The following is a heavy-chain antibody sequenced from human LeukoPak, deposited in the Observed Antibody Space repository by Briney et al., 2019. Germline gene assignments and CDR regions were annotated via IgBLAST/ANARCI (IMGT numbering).Heavy chain of an antibody. CDR2: IKQDGSEK. V-gene: IGHV3-7*01. Sequence: GGSLRLSCAASGFTFSSYWMSWVRQAPGKGLEWVANIKQDGSEKYYVDSVKGRFTISRDNAKNSLYLQMNSLRAEDTAVYYCARASFSSSWAYYYYYGMDVWGQGTTVTVSS. CDR3: ARASFSSSWAYYYYYGMDV. CDR1: GFTFSSYW. J-gene: IGHJ6*02. D-gene: IGHD6-13*01.